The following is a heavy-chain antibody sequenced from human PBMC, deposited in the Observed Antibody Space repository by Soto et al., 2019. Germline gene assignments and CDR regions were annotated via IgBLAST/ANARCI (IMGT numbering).Heavy chain of an antibody. CDR2: ISSSSSTI. V-gene: IGHV3-48*02. CDR1: GFTVSSYS. CDR3: ARGGIVGASLPYYYYYGMDV. D-gene: IGHD1-26*01. Sequence: RGSVRRSCAASGFTVSSYSRNWVRQEKGKGLEWVSYISSSSSTIYYADSVKGRFTISRVNAKNSLYLQMNSLRDEDTAVYYCARGGIVGASLPYYYYYGMDVWGQGTTVTVSS. J-gene: IGHJ6*02.